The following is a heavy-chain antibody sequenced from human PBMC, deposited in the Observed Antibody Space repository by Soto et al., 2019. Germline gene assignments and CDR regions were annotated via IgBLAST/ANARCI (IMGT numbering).Heavy chain of an antibody. CDR2: ISSSGTYI. Sequence: EVQLMESGGGLVKPGGSLRLSFAASGFTFISYSMNWVRQAPGKGLEWVSSISSSGTYIDYEDSVKGRFTISRDNAKTSLYLQMNSLRADDTAVYYCARYYSDVYSFGYWGQGTLVTVSS. J-gene: IGHJ4*02. CDR1: GFTFISYS. V-gene: IGHV3-21*01. CDR3: ARYYSDVYSFGY. D-gene: IGHD5-18*01.